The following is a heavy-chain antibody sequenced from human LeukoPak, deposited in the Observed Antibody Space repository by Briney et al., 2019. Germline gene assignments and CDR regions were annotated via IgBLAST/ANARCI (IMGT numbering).Heavy chain of an antibody. CDR1: GFTFSSYS. D-gene: IGHD3-9*01. CDR3: AKASSTGYTPGDY. J-gene: IGHJ4*02. V-gene: IGHV3-21*04. CDR2: ISSSSSYI. Sequence: GGSLRLSCAASGFTFSSYSMNWVRQAPGTGLEWVSSISSSSSYIYYADSVKGRFTISRDNAKNSLYLQMNSLRAEDTALYYCAKASSTGYTPGDYWGQGTLVTVSS.